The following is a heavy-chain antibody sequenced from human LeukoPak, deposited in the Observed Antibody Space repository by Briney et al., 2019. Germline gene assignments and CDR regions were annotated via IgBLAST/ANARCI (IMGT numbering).Heavy chain of an antibody. D-gene: IGHD6-13*01. Sequence: PSETLSLTCTVSGGSISSYYWSWIRQPPGKGLEWIGYIYYSGSTNYNPSLKSRVTISVDTSKNQFSLKLSSVTAADTAVYYCARGAGYSSSWSSYWYFDLWGRGTLVTVSS. CDR2: IYYSGST. CDR1: GGSISSYY. J-gene: IGHJ2*01. V-gene: IGHV4-59*01. CDR3: ARGAGYSSSWSSYWYFDL.